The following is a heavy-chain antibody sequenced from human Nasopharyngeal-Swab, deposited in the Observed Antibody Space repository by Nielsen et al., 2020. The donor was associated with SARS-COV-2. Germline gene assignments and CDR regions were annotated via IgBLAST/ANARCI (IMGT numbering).Heavy chain of an antibody. D-gene: IGHD6-19*01. Sequence: GGSLRLSCAASGFTVADYGMHWVRQGPGKRLEWISLIHGHDDGTHYAYSVKGRFTISRDNKKNSLYLQINSLRTEDTAFYFCATVGRGIGYTSGWYGAYDVWGQGTKVTVSS. CDR1: GFTVADYG. V-gene: IGHV3-43*02. CDR3: ATVGRGIGYTSGWYGAYDV. J-gene: IGHJ3*01. CDR2: IHGHDDGT.